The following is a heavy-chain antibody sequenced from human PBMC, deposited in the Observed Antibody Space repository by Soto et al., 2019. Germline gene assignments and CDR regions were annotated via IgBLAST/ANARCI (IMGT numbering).Heavy chain of an antibody. J-gene: IGHJ4*02. CDR1: GFTFSDYG. CDR2: IWHDGSNE. Sequence: GGSLRLSCAASGFTFSDYGIHWVRQAPGKGLEWVAVIWHDGSNEYYGDSVKGRFSISRDNPKNTLYLQMNSLRAEDTAVYYCANAFLLLTGSIDYWGQGTLVTVSS. V-gene: IGHV3-30*02. D-gene: IGHD3-9*01. CDR3: ANAFLLLTGSIDY.